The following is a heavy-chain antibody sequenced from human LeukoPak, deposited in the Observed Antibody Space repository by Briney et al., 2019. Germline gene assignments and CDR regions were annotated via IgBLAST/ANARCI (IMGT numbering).Heavy chain of an antibody. CDR3: ARGYCSGGSCYSIDY. CDR1: GFTVTTNY. CDR2: IYSDGRT. Sequence: QPGGSLRLSCAASGFTVTTNYMNWVRQAPGKGLEWVSIIYSDGRTYYAGSVKGRFTISRDNSKNTLYLQMNSLRAEDTAVYYCARGYCSGGSCYSIDYWGQGTLVTVSS. V-gene: IGHV3-66*01. D-gene: IGHD2-15*01. J-gene: IGHJ4*02.